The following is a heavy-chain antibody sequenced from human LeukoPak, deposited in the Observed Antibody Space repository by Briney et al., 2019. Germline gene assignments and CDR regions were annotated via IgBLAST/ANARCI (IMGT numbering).Heavy chain of an antibody. V-gene: IGHV1-69*13. Sequence: SVKVSCKASGGTFSSYAISWVRQAPGQGLEWMGGIIPIFGTANYAQKFQGRVTITADESTSTAYMELSSLRSEDTAVYYCARDSVVVGGNTNFDYWGQGTLVTVSS. D-gene: IGHD2-15*01. CDR1: GGTFSSYA. J-gene: IGHJ4*02. CDR3: ARDSVVVGGNTNFDY. CDR2: IIPIFGTA.